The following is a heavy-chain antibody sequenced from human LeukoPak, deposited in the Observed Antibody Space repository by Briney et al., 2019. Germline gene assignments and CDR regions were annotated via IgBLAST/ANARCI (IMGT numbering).Heavy chain of an antibody. V-gene: IGHV1-2*02. CDR1: GYTFTGYY. D-gene: IGHD5-18*01. CDR3: ARDLYSYGLIRTYYYYMDV. J-gene: IGHJ6*03. CDR2: INPNSGGT. Sequence: ASVKVSCKASGYTFTGYYMHWVRQAPGQGLEWMGWINPNSGGTNYAQKFQGRVTMTRDTSISTAYMELSRLRSDDTAVYYCARDLYSYGLIRTYYYYMDVWGKGTTVTVSS.